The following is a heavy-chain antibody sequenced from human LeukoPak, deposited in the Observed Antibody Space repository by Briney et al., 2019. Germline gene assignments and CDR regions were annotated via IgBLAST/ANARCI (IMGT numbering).Heavy chain of an antibody. CDR3: ARSQIAAGGVIDY. Sequence: SETLTLTCTVSGGSISSSSYYWGWIRQPPGKGLEWIGSIHYSGSTCYNPSLKSRVTTSADTSKNQFSLKLSSVTAADTAVYYCARSQIAAGGVIDYWGQGTLVTVSS. V-gene: IGHV4-39*07. CDR1: GGSISSSSYY. D-gene: IGHD6-13*01. J-gene: IGHJ4*02. CDR2: IHYSGST.